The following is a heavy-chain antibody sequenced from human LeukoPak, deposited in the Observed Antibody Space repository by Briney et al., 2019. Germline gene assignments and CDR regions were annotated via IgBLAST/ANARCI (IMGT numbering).Heavy chain of an antibody. V-gene: IGHV3-30*04. D-gene: IGHD2-2*01. Sequence: GGSLRLSCEASGFTFSSYSMHWVRQAPGKGLEWVAGISYDGSNKYYADSVKGRFTISRDNSKNTLYLQMNSLRAEDTAVYYCARGGYQLLSPAGYWGQGTLVTVSS. CDR3: ARGGYQLLSPAGY. CDR1: GFTFSSYS. CDR2: ISYDGSNK. J-gene: IGHJ4*02.